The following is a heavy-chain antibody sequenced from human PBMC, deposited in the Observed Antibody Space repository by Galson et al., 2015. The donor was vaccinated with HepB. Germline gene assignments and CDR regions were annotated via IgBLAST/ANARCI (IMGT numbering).Heavy chain of an antibody. D-gene: IGHD3-3*01. V-gene: IGHV3-23*01. CDR3: AKDQSEDFWSGYYAPYYYYYYMDV. CDR1: GFTFSSYA. Sequence: SLRLSCAASGFTFSSYAMSWVRQAPGKGLEWVSAISGSGGSTYYADSVKGRFTISRDNSKNTLYLQMNSLRAEDTAVYYCAKDQSEDFWSGYYAPYYYYYYMDVWGKGTTVTVSS. J-gene: IGHJ6*03. CDR2: ISGSGGST.